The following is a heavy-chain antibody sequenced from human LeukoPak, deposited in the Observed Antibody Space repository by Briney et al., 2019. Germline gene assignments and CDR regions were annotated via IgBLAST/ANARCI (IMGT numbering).Heavy chain of an antibody. CDR3: ARRKCSGSYCRYWYFDL. CDR2: IYYSGST. J-gene: IGHJ2*01. D-gene: IGHD1-26*01. CDR1: GGSISSYH. Sequence: SETLSLTCTVSGGSISSYHWSWIRQPPGKGLEWIGYIYYSGSTNYNPSLKSRVTISVDTSKNQFSLKLSSVTAADTAVYYCARRKCSGSYCRYWYFDLWGRGTLVTVSS. V-gene: IGHV4-59*01.